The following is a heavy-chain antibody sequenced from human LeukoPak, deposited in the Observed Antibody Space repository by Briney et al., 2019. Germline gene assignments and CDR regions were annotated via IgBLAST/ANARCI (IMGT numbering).Heavy chain of an antibody. Sequence: SETLSLTCTVSGGSMTSGAYYWGWVRQSPGRGLEWIGSMYHSGSTYYNPSLKSRVSISGDTSQNQFSLKLSSVTAADTAVYFCAIDGSSGYYGIDVWGQGTLVIVSS. CDR1: GGSMTSGAYY. CDR3: AIDGSSGYYGIDV. CDR2: MYHSGST. D-gene: IGHD6-19*01. J-gene: IGHJ4*02. V-gene: IGHV4-39*07.